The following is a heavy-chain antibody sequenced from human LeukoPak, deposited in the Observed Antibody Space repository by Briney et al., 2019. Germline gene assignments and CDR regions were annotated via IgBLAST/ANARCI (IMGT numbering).Heavy chain of an antibody. V-gene: IGHV4-61*02. CDR1: GVSISSGSYY. D-gene: IGHD5-24*01. Sequence: PSETLSLTCTVSGVSISSGSYYWSWIRQPAGKGLEWIGRIYTRGSTNYNPSLKSRVTISVDTSKNQFSLKLSSVTAADTAVYYCARGGDGYKIGGAYYYYYYYMDVWGKGTTVTVSS. J-gene: IGHJ6*03. CDR2: IYTRGST. CDR3: ARGGDGYKIGGAYYYYYYYMDV.